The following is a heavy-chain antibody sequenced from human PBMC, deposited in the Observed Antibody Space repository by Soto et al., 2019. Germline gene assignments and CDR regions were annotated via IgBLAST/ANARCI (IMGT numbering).Heavy chain of an antibody. CDR1: GFTVSSNY. V-gene: IGHV3-66*01. J-gene: IGHJ4*01. CDR3: AREGGGRRSDC. CDR2: IYSGGST. Sequence: EVQLVESGGGLVQPGGSLRLSCAASGFTVSSNYMSWVRQAPGKGLEWVSVIYSGGSTYYADSVKGRFTISRDNSKNTLYRQMNSRRAEDTAVYYCAREGGGRRSDCWGHGTLVTVSS. D-gene: IGHD1-26*01.